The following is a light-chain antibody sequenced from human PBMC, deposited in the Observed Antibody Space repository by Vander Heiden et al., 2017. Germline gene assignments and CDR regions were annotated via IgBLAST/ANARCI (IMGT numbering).Light chain of an antibody. V-gene: IGLV1-51*01. CDR3: STCDTSLSAVV. CDR1: SSNIGNNY. J-gene: IGLJ3*02. CDR2: DNN. Sequence: QSVLTQPPSVSAAPGQKVTISCSGSSSNIGNNYVSWYQQFQGTTPKLLISDNNKRPSGIPDRFSGSRSGTSATLGITGLQTGDEADYYCSTCDTSLSAVVFGGGTKVNVL.